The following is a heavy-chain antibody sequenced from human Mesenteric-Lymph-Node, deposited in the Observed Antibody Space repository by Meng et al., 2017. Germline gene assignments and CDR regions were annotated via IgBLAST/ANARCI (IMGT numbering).Heavy chain of an antibody. D-gene: IGHD5-12*01. CDR2: TYYKSKWYN. V-gene: IGHV6-1*01. CDR3: ARERDSGPNHFDY. J-gene: IGHJ4*01. Sequence: QVQRQQSGPGLVQPSQTLSLTSTIPGDSVSSNSAAWIWIRQSPSRGLEWLGRTYYKSKWYNDYAVSVKRRITINPDTSRNQFSLQLNSVTPEDTAVYFCARERDSGPNHFDYWGQGILVTVSS. CDR1: GDSVSSNSAA.